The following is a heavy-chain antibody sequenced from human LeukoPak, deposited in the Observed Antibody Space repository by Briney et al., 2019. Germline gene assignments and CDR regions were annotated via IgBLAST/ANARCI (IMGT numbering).Heavy chain of an antibody. CDR2: IYYSGST. CDR1: GGSISSYY. D-gene: IGHD3-22*01. V-gene: IGHV4-59*12. J-gene: IGHJ6*03. CDR3: AREKMGPYDNRRGYYYYYMDV. Sequence: SETLSLTCTVSGGSISSYYWSWIRQPPGKGLEWIGYIYYSGSTNYNPSLKSRVTISVDTSRNQFSLKLSPVTAADTAVYYCAREKMGPYDNRRGYYYYYMDVWGKGTTVTVSS.